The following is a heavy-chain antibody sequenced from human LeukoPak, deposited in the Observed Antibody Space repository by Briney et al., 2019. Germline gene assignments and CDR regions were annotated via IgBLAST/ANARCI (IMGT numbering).Heavy chain of an antibody. J-gene: IGHJ6*02. Sequence: GRSLRLSCTAPAFTFSNYAMHWVRQAPGKGLEWVTVVSYNGSNKYYADSVKGRFTISRDNSKNTLYLQMNSLRAEDTAVYYCARGGRTTDVWGQGTTVTVSS. CDR2: VSYNGSNK. V-gene: IGHV3-30*04. D-gene: IGHD2-15*01. CDR3: ARGGRTTDV. CDR1: AFTFSNYA.